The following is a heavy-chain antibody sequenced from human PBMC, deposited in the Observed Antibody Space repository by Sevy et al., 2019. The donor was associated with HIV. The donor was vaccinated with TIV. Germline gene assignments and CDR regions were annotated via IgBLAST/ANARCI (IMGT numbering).Heavy chain of an antibody. CDR2: IDWDDGK. D-gene: IGHD4-17*01. V-gene: IGHV2-70*01. J-gene: IGHJ4*02. CDR1: GFSLSTSGMC. Sequence: SGPTLVKPTQTLTLTCTFSGFSLSTSGMCVSWIRQPPGKALEWLALIDWDDGKYYSTPLKTRLTISKDTSKKQVVLTMTNMDPVDTATYYCARMLYGDYAYYFDYWGQGTLVTVSS. CDR3: ARMLYGDYAYYFDY.